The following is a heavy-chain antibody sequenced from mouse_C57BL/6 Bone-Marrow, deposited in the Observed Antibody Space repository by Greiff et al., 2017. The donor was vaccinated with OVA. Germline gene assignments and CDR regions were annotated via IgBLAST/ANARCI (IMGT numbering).Heavy chain of an antibody. CDR2: IDPENGDT. Sequence: EVQLQQSGAELVRPGASVKLSCTASGFNIKDDYMHWVKQRPEQGLEWIGWIDPENGDTEYASKFQGKATITADTYSNTAYLQLSSLTSEDTAVYYCTPDGYYPPAWGQGTTLTVSS. V-gene: IGHV14-4*01. D-gene: IGHD2-3*01. CDR3: TPDGYYPPA. CDR1: GFNIKDDY. J-gene: IGHJ2*01.